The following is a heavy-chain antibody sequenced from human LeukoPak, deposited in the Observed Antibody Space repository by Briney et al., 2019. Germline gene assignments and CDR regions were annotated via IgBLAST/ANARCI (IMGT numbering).Heavy chain of an antibody. D-gene: IGHD3-10*01. CDR3: ARSDYYGAGTYLNYFDS. V-gene: IGHV4-34*01. CDR2: INHSGST. Sequence: SETLSLTCAVYGGSFSGYYWSWIRQPPGRGLEWVGEINHSGSTNYNPSLKSRVTISVDTSKNQFSLKLTSVTAADTAVYYCARSDYYGAGTYLNYFDSWGQGTLATVSS. J-gene: IGHJ4*02. CDR1: GGSFSGYY.